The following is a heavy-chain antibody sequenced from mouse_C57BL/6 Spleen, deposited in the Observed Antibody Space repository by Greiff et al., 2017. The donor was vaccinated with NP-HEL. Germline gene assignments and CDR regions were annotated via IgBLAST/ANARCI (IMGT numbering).Heavy chain of an antibody. CDR2: INPNNGGT. V-gene: IGHV1-26*01. CDR3: ARSGYSNYLYYFDY. Sequence: VQLQQSGPELVKPGASVKISCKASGYTFTDYYMNWVKQSHGKSLEWIGDINPNNGGTSYNQKFKGKATLTVDKSSSTAYMELRSLTSEDSAVYYCARSGYSNYLYYFDYWGQGTTLTVSS. D-gene: IGHD2-5*01. CDR1: GYTFTDYY. J-gene: IGHJ2*01.